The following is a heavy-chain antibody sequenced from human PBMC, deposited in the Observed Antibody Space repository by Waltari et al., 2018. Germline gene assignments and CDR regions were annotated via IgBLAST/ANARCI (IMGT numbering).Heavy chain of an antibody. D-gene: IGHD6-13*01. CDR2: IIPILGIA. Sequence: QVQLVQSGAEVKKPGSSVKVSCKASGGTFSSYTISWVRQAPGQGLEWRGRIIPILGIANYAQNFQGRVTITADKSTSTAYMELSSLRSEDTAVYYCARALGILSSAFDIWGQGTMVTVSS. CDR3: ARALGILSSAFDI. V-gene: IGHV1-69*02. J-gene: IGHJ3*02. CDR1: GGTFSSYT.